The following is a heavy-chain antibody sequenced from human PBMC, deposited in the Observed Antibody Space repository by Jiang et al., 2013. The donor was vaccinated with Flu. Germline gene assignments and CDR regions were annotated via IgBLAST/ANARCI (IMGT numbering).Heavy chain of an antibody. CDR3: ARPQWEPQGRGLFDI. Sequence: GAEVKKPGESLRISCKGSGYSFTSYWISWVRQMPGKGLEWMGRIDPSDSYTNYSPSFQGHVTISADKSISTAYLQWSSLKASDTAMYYCARPQWEPQGRGLFDIWGQGTMVTVSS. CDR1: GYSFTSYW. CDR2: IDPSDSYT. J-gene: IGHJ3*02. D-gene: IGHD1-26*01. V-gene: IGHV5-10-1*01.